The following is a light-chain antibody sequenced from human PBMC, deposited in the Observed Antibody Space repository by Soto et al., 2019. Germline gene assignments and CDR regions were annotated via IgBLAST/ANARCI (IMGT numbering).Light chain of an antibody. CDR3: SSYTTSSTLV. J-gene: IGLJ2*01. Sequence: QSALTQPASVSGSPGQSITISCTATSSDVGTYNYVSWYQQYPGKAPKLMIYEVINRPSGVSNRFSGSKSGNTAYLIISGLQAEDEADYYCSSYTTSSTLVFGGGTKLTVL. CDR2: EVI. V-gene: IGLV2-14*01. CDR1: SSDVGTYNY.